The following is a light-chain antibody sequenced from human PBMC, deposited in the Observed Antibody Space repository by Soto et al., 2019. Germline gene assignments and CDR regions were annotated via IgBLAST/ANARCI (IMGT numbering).Light chain of an antibody. CDR1: RSDVGDYNY. CDR3: RSYASSSTWV. J-gene: IGLJ3*02. Sequence: QSALTQPDSVSGSPGQSITLSCTGTRSDVGDYNYVSWYQQHPGKAPRLIIYEVSYRPSGVSNRFSGSKSGNTASLTISALQAEDEADDYCRSYASSSTWVFGGGTKLTVL. V-gene: IGLV2-14*01. CDR2: EVS.